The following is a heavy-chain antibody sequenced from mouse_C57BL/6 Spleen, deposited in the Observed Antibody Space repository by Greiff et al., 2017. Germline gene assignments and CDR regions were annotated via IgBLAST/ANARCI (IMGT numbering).Heavy chain of an antibody. J-gene: IGHJ4*01. Sequence: EVQLQGSGPGLVKPSQSLSLTCSVTGYSITSGYYWNWIRQFPGNKLEWMGYISYDGSNNYNPSLKNRISITRDTSKNQFFLKLNSVTTEDTATYYCARTGTGAMDYWGQGTSVTVSS. D-gene: IGHD4-1*01. CDR2: ISYDGSN. CDR3: ARTGTGAMDY. CDR1: GYSITSGYY. V-gene: IGHV3-6*01.